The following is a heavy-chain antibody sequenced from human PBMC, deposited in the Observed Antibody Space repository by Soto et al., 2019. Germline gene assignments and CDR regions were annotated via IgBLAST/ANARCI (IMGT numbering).Heavy chain of an antibody. CDR1: DYSITSDHY. D-gene: IGHD3-22*01. J-gene: IGHJ4*02. CDR2: IHQSGSS. CDR3: ATVVHDSSGSYFDF. Sequence: SETLSLTCAVSDYSITSDHYWGWIRQPPGKGLEWIGSIHQSGSSYNNPSLKGRLTISVDTSRNHFTLKLSSVTAADTAVYYCATVVHDSSGSYFDFWGQGTLVTVSS. V-gene: IGHV4-38-2*01.